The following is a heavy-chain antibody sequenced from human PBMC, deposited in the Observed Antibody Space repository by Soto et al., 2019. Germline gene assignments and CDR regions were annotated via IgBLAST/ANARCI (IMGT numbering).Heavy chain of an antibody. CDR1: GVSVSSCSYY. D-gene: IGHD2-8*02. J-gene: IGHJ4*02. Sequence: PWETLSLTCTVSGVSVSSCSYYWSWIRQPPGKGLEWIGYIYYSGSTTYNPSLKRRVTLSVDTSKTQFPLRLNSVTAAATAVYYFAISPGVEVSAFEYWGQGALVTVSS. CDR3: AISPGVEVSAFEY. CDR2: IYYSGST. V-gene: IGHV4-61*01.